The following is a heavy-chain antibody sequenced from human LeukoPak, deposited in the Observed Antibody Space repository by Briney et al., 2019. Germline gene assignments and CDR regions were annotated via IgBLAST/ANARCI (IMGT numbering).Heavy chain of an antibody. CDR3: AKTSGGWYPNFDY. J-gene: IGHJ4*02. CDR2: LSGSGGST. V-gene: IGHV3-23*01. D-gene: IGHD6-19*01. Sequence: GGSLRLSCEVSEFTFSSYAMAWVRQAPGKGLEWVSTLSGSGGSTYYADSVGGRFTISRDNSKNTLFLQMNSLRAEDTAVYYCAKTSGGWYPNFDYWGQGTLVTVSS. CDR1: EFTFSSYA.